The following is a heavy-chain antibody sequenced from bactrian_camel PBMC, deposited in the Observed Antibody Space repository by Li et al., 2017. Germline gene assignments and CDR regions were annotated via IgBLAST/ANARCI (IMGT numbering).Heavy chain of an antibody. CDR3: HARRLL. D-gene: IGHD1*01. CDR1: VYTIGTSC. CDR2: MYGDGTNT. V-gene: IGHV3S6*01. Sequence: HVQLVESGGGSVQAGGSVRLSCAASVYTIGTSCMGWFRQAPGKGLEWVSSMYGDGTNTYYADSVKGRFTIFRDNAKSTVYLQMNSLTREDSAMYYCHARRLLLGPRDPGHRL. J-gene: IGHJ4*01.